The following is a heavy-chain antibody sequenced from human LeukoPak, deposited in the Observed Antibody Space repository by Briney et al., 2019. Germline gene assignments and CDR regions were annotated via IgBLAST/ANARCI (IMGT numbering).Heavy chain of an antibody. CDR2: ISSNGGST. V-gene: IGHV3-64*01. CDR3: ARGVLARGSSGWYFDY. D-gene: IGHD6-19*01. Sequence: GGSLRLSCAASGFTFSSYEMNWVRQAPGKGLEYVSAISSNGGSTYYANSVKGRFTISRDNSKNTLYLQMGSLRAEDMAVYYCARGVLARGSSGWYFDYWGQGTLVTVSS. J-gene: IGHJ4*02. CDR1: GFTFSSYE.